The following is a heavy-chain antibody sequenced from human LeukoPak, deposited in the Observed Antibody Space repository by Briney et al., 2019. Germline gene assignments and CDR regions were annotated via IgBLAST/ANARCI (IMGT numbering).Heavy chain of an antibody. Sequence: GGSLRLSCAASGFTFSNAWMSWVRQAPGKGLEWVDRIKSKTDGGTTDYAAPVKGRFTISRDDSKNTLYLQMNSLKTEDTAVYYCTASTVNRWDYWGQGTLVTVSS. D-gene: IGHD4-11*01. CDR3: TASTVNRWDY. J-gene: IGHJ4*02. V-gene: IGHV3-15*01. CDR1: GFTFSNAW. CDR2: IKSKTDGGTT.